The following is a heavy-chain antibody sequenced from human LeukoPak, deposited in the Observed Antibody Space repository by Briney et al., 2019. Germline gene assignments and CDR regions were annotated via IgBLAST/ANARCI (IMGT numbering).Heavy chain of an antibody. Sequence: GGSLRLSCAASGFTFSTYFMSWFRQAPGKGLEWVGFIRSKAYGGTTEYAASVKGRFTISRDDSKSIAYLQMNSLKTEDTAVYYCTRDGMGATVTTHLYYYYGMDVWGQGTTVTVSS. V-gene: IGHV3-49*03. CDR2: IRSKAYGGTT. D-gene: IGHD4-17*01. J-gene: IGHJ6*02. CDR3: TRDGMGATVTTHLYYYYGMDV. CDR1: GFTFSTYF.